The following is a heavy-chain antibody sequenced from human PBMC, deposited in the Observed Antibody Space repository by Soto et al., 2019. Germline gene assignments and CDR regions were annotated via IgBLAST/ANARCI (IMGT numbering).Heavy chain of an antibody. V-gene: IGHV3-30*04. CDR3: ARKDGYLYYYYGLDV. D-gene: IGHD5-12*01. Sequence: PGGSLRLSCAASGFTFNNYDLHWVRQAPGKGLEWVAAISYDRSNKYYADSVEGRFTISRDTSKNTLYLQMNSLRGEDTALYYCARKDGYLYYYYGLDVWGQGTTVTVSS. CDR1: GFTFNNYD. J-gene: IGHJ6*02. CDR2: ISYDRSNK.